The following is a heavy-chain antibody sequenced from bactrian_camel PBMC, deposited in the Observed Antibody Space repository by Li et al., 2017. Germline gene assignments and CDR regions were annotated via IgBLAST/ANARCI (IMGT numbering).Heavy chain of an antibody. D-gene: IGHD2*01. V-gene: IGHV3S53*01. J-gene: IGHJ4*01. Sequence: VQLVESGGGSVQAGGSLRLSCEFSILLHCMGWFRQAPGKEREGVAAIASDGSTSYADSVKGRFFISKDNAKNTLYLQMNSLKPDDTYMYYCAAASRIPCRASTAFTFWGQGTQVTVS. CDR2: IASDGST. CDR3: AAASRIPCRASTAFTF. CDR1: ILLHC.